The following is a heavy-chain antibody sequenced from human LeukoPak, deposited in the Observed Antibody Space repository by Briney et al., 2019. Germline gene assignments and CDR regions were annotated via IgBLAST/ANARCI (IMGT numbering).Heavy chain of an antibody. Sequence: GASVKVSCTASGGTFSSYAISWVRQAPGQGLEWMGGIIPIFGTANYAQKFQGRVTITADESTSTAYMELSSLRSEDTAVYYCARDPDTGGNNFDRHPIHFDPWGQGTLVTVSS. V-gene: IGHV1-69*13. D-gene: IGHD1-20*01. CDR1: GGTFSSYA. J-gene: IGHJ5*02. CDR2: IIPIFGTA. CDR3: ARDPDTGGNNFDRHPIHFDP.